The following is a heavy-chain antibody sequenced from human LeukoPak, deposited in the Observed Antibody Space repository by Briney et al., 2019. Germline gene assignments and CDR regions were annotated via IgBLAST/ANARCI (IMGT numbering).Heavy chain of an antibody. CDR2: INHSGST. J-gene: IGHJ4*02. D-gene: IGHD3-10*01. V-gene: IGHV4-34*01. CDR1: GGSFSGYY. CDR3: AREKDEGYYGSGSYPDY. Sequence: SETLSLTCAVYGGSFSGYYWSWIRQPPGKGLEWIGEINHSGSTNQNPSLKSRVTISVDTSKNQFSLKLGSVTAADTAVYYCAREKDEGYYGSGSYPDYWGQGTLVTVSS.